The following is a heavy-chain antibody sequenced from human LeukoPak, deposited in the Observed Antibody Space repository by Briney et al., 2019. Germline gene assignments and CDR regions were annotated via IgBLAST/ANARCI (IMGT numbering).Heavy chain of an antibody. CDR2: ISGSGGST. V-gene: IGHV3-23*01. Sequence: GGSLRLSCAASGFTFSSYAMSWVRQAPGKGLEWVSAISGSGGSTYYADSVKGRFTISRDNSKNTLYLQMNSLRAEDTAVYHCANGPNPGSYYQFDYWGQGTLVTVSS. J-gene: IGHJ4*02. CDR3: ANGPNPGSYYQFDY. CDR1: GFTFSSYA. D-gene: IGHD3-10*01.